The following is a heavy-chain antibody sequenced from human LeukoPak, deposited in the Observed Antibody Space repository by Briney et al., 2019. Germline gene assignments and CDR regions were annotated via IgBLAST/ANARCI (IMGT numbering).Heavy chain of an antibody. V-gene: IGHV4-59*01. CDR3: ARGPSYKYYFDY. J-gene: IGHJ4*02. CDR2: IYYSGST. D-gene: IGHD5-24*01. Sequence: PSETLSLTCTVSGGSISSYYWSWIRQPPGKGLEWIGYIYYSGSTNYNPSLKSRVTISVDTSKNQFSLKLSAVTAADTAVYYCARGPSYKYYFDYWGQGTLVTVSS. CDR1: GGSISSYY.